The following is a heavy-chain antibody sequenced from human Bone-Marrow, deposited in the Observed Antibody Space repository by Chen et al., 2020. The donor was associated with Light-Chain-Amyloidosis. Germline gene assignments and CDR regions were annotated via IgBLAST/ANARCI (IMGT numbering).Heavy chain of an antibody. Sequence: EVQLVESGGGLVQPGRSLRLSCTASGFTFGDYAMSWVRQAPGKGLEWVGFIRSKAYGGTTEYAASVKGRFTISRDNAKNSLYLQMNSLRAEDTAVYYCASMPVVTKALDSSSSLYYYYGMDVWGQGTTVTVSS. CDR3: ASMPVVTKALDSSSSLYYYYGMDV. D-gene: IGHD6-6*01. CDR2: IRSKAYGGTT. V-gene: IGHV3-49*04. J-gene: IGHJ6*02. CDR1: GFTFGDYA.